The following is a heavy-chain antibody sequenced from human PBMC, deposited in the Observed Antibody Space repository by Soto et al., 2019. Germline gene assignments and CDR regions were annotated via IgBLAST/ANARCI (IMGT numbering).Heavy chain of an antibody. CDR1: GGSISSYY. J-gene: IGHJ4*02. CDR2: IYYSGST. V-gene: IGHV4-59*01. Sequence: SETLSLTCTVSGGSISSYYWSWIRQPPGKGLEWIGYIYYSGSTNYNPSLKSRVTISVDTSKNQFSLKLSSVTAADTAVYYCARTYYYDSSGYYRQPWGQGTLVTVSS. CDR3: ARTYYYDSSGYYRQP. D-gene: IGHD3-22*01.